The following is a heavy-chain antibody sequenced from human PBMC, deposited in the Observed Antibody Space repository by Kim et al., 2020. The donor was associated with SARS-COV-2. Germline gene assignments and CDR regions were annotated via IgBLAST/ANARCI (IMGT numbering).Heavy chain of an antibody. CDR1: GGSISSSSYY. Sequence: SETLSLTCTVSGGSISSSSYYWGWIRQPPGKGLEWIGSIYYSGSTYYNPSLKSRVTISVDTSKNQFSLKLSSVTAADTAVYYCARLMCISMIVVVIPTGWCDPWGQGTLVTVSS. D-gene: IGHD3-22*01. J-gene: IGHJ5*02. V-gene: IGHV4-39*01. CDR2: IYYSGST. CDR3: ARLMCISMIVVVIPTGWCDP.